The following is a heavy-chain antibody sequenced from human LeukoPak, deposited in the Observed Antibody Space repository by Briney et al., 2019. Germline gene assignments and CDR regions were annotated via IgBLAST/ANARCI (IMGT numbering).Heavy chain of an antibody. CDR3: ARHDYGGVDY. Sequence: PGGSLRLSCAASGFSFSSYWMHWVRQAPGKGLVWVSRIYTAGSTTSYADSVKGRFTISRDNAKNTLYLQMNSLRAEDTAIYYCARHDYGGVDYWGQGTLATVSS. CDR1: GFSFSSYW. V-gene: IGHV3-74*01. CDR2: IYTAGSTT. D-gene: IGHD4-23*01. J-gene: IGHJ4*02.